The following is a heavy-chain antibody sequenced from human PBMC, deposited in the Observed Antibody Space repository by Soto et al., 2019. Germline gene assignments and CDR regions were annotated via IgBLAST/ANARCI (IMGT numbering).Heavy chain of an antibody. V-gene: IGHV3-33*01. CDR3: ASDLVGASDSYGLDV. CDR1: CFTFSNYG. D-gene: IGHD1-26*01. CDR2: IWHDGNNK. J-gene: IGHJ6*02. Sequence: GWSLRLSCAASCFTFSNYGMHWVRQAPGKGLEWVAIIWHDGNNKYYADSVRGRFIISRDNSKNRLYLQMNSLRAEDTAVYYCASDLVGASDSYGLDVWGQGTPVTVSS.